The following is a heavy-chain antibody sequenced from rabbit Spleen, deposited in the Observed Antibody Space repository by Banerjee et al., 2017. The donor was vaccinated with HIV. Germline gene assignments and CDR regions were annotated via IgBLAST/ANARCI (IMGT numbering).Heavy chain of an antibody. CDR1: GFSFSNNYY. CDR3: ARGSAAMTMVITGYYFNL. J-gene: IGHJ4*01. V-gene: IGHV1S40*01. CDR2: IYPGSFDST. D-gene: IGHD2-1*01. Sequence: QSLEESGGGLVQPEGSLALTCTASGFSFSNNYYMCWVRQAPGKGLEWIACIYPGSFDSTVYASWAKGRFTISRTSSTTVTLQVTSLTAADTATYFCARGSAAMTMVITGYYFNLWGQGTLVTVS.